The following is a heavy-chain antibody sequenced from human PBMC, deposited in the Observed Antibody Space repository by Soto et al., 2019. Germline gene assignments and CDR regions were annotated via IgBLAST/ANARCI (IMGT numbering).Heavy chain of an antibody. CDR3: ARARLPAYYDSSGPYAFDI. D-gene: IGHD3-22*01. V-gene: IGHV1-2*02. J-gene: IGHJ3*02. CDR2: INCNSGGT. CDR1: GYTFTGYY. Sequence: AAVKVSCKASGYTFTGYYMHWVRQAPGQGLEWMGWINCNSGGTNYVQNFQGRVTMTRDTSISTAYMELSRLISDDTAMYYCARARLPAYYDSSGPYAFDIWGQGAMVTVSS.